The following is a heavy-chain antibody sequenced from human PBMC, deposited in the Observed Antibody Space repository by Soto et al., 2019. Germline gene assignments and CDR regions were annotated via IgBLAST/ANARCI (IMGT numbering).Heavy chain of an antibody. CDR1: GGTFSSYA. Sequence: SVKVSCKASGGTFSSYAISWVRQAPGQGLEWMGGIIPIFGTANYAQKFQGRVTITADESTSTAYMELSSLRSEDTAVYYCARNYDILTGYYKGFHYGMDVWGQGTTVTVSS. D-gene: IGHD3-9*01. J-gene: IGHJ6*02. CDR2: IIPIFGTA. CDR3: ARNYDILTGYYKGFHYGMDV. V-gene: IGHV1-69*13.